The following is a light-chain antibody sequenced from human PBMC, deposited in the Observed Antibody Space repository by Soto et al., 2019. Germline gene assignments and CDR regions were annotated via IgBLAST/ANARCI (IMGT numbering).Light chain of an antibody. CDR2: DVS. Sequence: EILLTQSPATLSLSPGERATLSCRASQSVGTSLAWYQQRPGQAPKLLIYDVSYRATGIPPRFSGSGSGTDFTLTISNLEPEDFVVYYCQQRTNWAWTFGQGTKVDFK. CDR3: QQRTNWAWT. V-gene: IGKV3-11*01. CDR1: QSVGTS. J-gene: IGKJ1*01.